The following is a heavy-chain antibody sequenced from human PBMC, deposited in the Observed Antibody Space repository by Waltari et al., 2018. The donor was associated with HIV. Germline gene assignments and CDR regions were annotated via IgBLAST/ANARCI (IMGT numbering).Heavy chain of an antibody. CDR2: INPNSGGT. D-gene: IGHD3-22*01. J-gene: IGHJ4*02. V-gene: IGHV1-2*02. CDR1: GYTFTGYY. CDR3: ASKGKYYDSSGWGVLSY. Sequence: QVQLVQSGAEVKKPGASVKVSCKASGYTFTGYYMHWVRQALGQGLEWMGWINPNSGGTNYAQKFQGRVTMTRDTSISTAYMELSRLRSDDTAVYYCASKGKYYDSSGWGVLSYWGQGTLVTVSS.